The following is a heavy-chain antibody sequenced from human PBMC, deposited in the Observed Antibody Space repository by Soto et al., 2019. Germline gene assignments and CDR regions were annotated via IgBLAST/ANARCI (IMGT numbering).Heavy chain of an antibody. CDR2: IYYSGST. CDR3: ARDQLERRWYYRYGMAV. CDR1: GGSISSYY. V-gene: IGHV4-59*01. J-gene: IGHJ6*02. Sequence: SETLSLTCTVSGGSISSYYWSWIRQPPGKGLEWIGYIYYSGSTNYNPSLKSRVTISVDTSKNQFSLKLSSVTAADTAVYYCARDQLERRWYYRYGMAVWGQGTTVTVSS. D-gene: IGHD1-1*01.